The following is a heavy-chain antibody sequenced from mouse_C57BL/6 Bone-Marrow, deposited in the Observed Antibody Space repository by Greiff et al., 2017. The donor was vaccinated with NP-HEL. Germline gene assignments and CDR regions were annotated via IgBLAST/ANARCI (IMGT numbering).Heavy chain of an antibody. D-gene: IGHD1-1*01. CDR1: GFSFNTYA. V-gene: IGHV10-1*01. CDR2: IRSKSNNYAT. J-gene: IGHJ2*01. Sequence: EVKLMESGGGLVQPKGSLKLSCAASGFSFNTYAMNWVRQAPGKGLEWVARIRSKSNNYATYYADSVKDRFTISRDDSESMLYLQMNNLKTEDTAMYYGVRQGYDYYGSSYEGYFDYWGQGTTLTVSS. CDR3: VRQGYDYYGSSYEGYFDY.